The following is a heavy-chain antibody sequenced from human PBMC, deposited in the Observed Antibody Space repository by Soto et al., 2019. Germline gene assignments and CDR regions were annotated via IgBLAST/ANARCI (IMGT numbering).Heavy chain of an antibody. J-gene: IGHJ3*02. CDR3: ATGSGSSTSDAFDI. Sequence: ASVKVSCKVSGYTLTELSMHWVRQAPGKGLEWMGGFAPEDGETIYAQKFQGRVTMTEDTSTDTSYMELSSLRLADTAVYYCATGSGSSTSDAFDIWDRGTMVTVSS. D-gene: IGHD3-10*01. CDR1: GYTLTELS. V-gene: IGHV1-24*01. CDR2: FAPEDGET.